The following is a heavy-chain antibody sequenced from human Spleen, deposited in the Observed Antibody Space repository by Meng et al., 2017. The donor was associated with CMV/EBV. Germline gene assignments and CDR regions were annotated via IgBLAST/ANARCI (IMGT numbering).Heavy chain of an antibody. J-gene: IGHJ4*02. Sequence: SEPLSLTCTVSGDSINNYFWNWIRQAPGKGLEWIGYINYSGSTEYNPALKSRVIISVDTSKKQFSLKLSSVTAADTAVYYCARHRYTSSSNLGYWGQGTLVTVSS. CDR2: INYSGST. V-gene: IGHV4-59*01. D-gene: IGHD6-6*01. CDR3: ARHRYTSSSNLGY. CDR1: GDSINNYF.